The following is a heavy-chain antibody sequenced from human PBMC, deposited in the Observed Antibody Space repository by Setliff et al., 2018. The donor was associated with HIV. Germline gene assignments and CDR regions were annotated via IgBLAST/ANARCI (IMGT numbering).Heavy chain of an antibody. CDR2: IYTSGSA. CDR1: GGSMSGTFY. CDR3: ARLRSELGVFDY. J-gene: IGHJ4*02. Sequence: SETLSLTCSVSGGSMSGTFYWSWIRQPAGKGLEWIGHIYTSGSATFNPSLKSRVTISVDTSKNQFSMKLRSVTAADTAVYYCARLRSELGVFDYWVQGTLVTVSS. D-gene: IGHD1-26*01. V-gene: IGHV4-61*09.